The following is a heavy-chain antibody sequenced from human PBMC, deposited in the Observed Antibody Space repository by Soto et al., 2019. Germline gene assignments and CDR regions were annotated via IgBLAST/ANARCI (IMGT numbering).Heavy chain of an antibody. CDR3: ARSLRVVVVPAAIGY. Sequence: VKVSCKASGYTFTSYYIHWVRQAPGQGLEWMGIIKPSGGSTSYAQKFQGRVTMTRDTSTSTVYMELSSLRSEDTAVYYCARSLRVVVVPAAIGYWGQGTLVTVSS. CDR2: IKPSGGST. D-gene: IGHD2-2*01. CDR1: GYTFTSYY. V-gene: IGHV1-46*03. J-gene: IGHJ4*02.